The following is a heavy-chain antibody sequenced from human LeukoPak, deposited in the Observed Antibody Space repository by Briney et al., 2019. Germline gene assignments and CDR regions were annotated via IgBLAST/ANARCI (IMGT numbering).Heavy chain of an antibody. CDR3: AKSGYSSSSSYLYYYYGMDV. J-gene: IGHJ6*02. Sequence: SGGSLRLSCAASGFTFSSYAMSWVRQAPEKGLEWVSVISGSGGGTYYADSVKGRFTISRDNSKNTLYLQMNSLRAEDTAVYYCAKSGYSSSSSYLYYYYGMDVWGQGTTVTVSS. CDR1: GFTFSSYA. V-gene: IGHV3-23*01. CDR2: ISGSGGGT. D-gene: IGHD6-6*01.